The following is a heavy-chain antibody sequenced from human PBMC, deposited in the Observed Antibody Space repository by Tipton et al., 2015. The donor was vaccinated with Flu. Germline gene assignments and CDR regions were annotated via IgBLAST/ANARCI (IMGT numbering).Heavy chain of an antibody. CDR2: IKQDGSEK. J-gene: IGHJ4*02. V-gene: IGHV3-7*01. CDR1: GFTFSSYW. Sequence: QLVQSGGGLVQPGGSLRLSCAASGFTFSSYWMNWVRQAPGKGLEWVANIKQDGSEKYYVDSVKGRFTISRDNAKNSLYLQMNSLRAEDTAVYYCARGGSGYSYGKLDYWGQGTLVPVSS. CDR3: ARGGSGYSYGKLDY. D-gene: IGHD5-18*01.